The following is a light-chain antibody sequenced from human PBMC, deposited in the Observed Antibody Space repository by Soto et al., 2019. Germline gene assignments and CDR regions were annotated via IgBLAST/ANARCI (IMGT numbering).Light chain of an antibody. J-gene: IGKJ2*01. V-gene: IGKV3-11*01. CDR3: QQRSDWPRT. Sequence: EIVLTQSPATLSLSPGERATLSCRASQSIYSYLAWYQQRPGQAPRPVIYDASSRATGIPARFSASGSGSDFTLTISSLEPEDFAVYYCQQRSDWPRTFGRGTKLEIK. CDR1: QSIYSY. CDR2: DAS.